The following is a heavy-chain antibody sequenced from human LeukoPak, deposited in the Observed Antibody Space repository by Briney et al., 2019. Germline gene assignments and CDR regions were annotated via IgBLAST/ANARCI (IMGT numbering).Heavy chain of an antibody. CDR3: AREGFLVGAIAYHY. CDR1: GGSISSYY. Sequence: SETLSLTCTVSGGSISSYYWSWIRQPAGKGLEWIGRIYTSGSTNYNPSLKSRVTMSVDTSKNQFSLKLSSVTAADTAVYYCAREGFLVGAIAYHYWGQGTLVTVSS. CDR2: IYTSGST. J-gene: IGHJ4*02. V-gene: IGHV4-4*07. D-gene: IGHD1-26*01.